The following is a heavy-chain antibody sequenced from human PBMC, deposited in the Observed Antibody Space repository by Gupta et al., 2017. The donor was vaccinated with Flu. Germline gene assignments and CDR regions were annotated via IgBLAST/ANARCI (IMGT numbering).Heavy chain of an antibody. Sequence: QVQLVQSGAEVKKPGSSVKISCQASGGIFRSYAINWVRQAPGQGLEWMGGIIAIFGTTNYAQEFQGRVTITADESTSTAYMELSSLKSEDTAVYYCARGPFYYYSYMDVWGKGTTVTVSS. CDR2: IIAIFGTT. CDR3: ARGPFYYYSYMDV. J-gene: IGHJ6*03. V-gene: IGHV1-69*01. CDR1: GGIFRSYA.